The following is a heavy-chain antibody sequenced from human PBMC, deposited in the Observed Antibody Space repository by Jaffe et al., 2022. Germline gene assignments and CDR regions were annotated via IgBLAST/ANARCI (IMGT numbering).Heavy chain of an antibody. D-gene: IGHD5-12*01. CDR1: GFTFSSYG. Sequence: QVQLVESGGGVVQPGRSLRLSCAASGFTFSSYGMHWVRQAPGKGLEWVAVISYDGSNKYYADSVKGRFTISRDNSKNTLYLQMNSLRAEDTAVYYCAKALVAHYYYYMDVWGKGTTVTVSS. J-gene: IGHJ6*03. V-gene: IGHV3-30*18. CDR3: AKALVAHYYYYMDV. CDR2: ISYDGSNK.